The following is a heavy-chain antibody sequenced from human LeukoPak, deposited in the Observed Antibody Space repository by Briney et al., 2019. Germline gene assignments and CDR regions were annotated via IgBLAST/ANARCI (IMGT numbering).Heavy chain of an antibody. J-gene: IGHJ4*02. V-gene: IGHV4-59*01. CDR2: IYYSGST. CDR1: GGSISSYY. Sequence: PSETLSLTCTVSGGSISSYYWSWIRQPPGKGLEWIGYIYYSGSTNYNPSLKSRVTISVDTSKNQFSLKLSSVTAADTAVYYCARVADYDYVWGSYRFDYWGQGTLVTVSS. D-gene: IGHD3-16*02. CDR3: ARVADYDYVWGSYRFDY.